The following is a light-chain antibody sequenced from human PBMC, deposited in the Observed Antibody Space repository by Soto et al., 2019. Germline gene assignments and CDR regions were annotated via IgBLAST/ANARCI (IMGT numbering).Light chain of an antibody. V-gene: IGKV3-20*01. CDR2: GAS. CDR3: QQYGCSQLT. J-gene: IGKJ4*01. Sequence: EIVLTQSPGTLSLSPGERDTLSCRASQSVSSGYLAWYQQKPGQAPRLLICGASSRATGIPDRFSGSVSGTDFTLTISRLEPEDFAVYYCQQYGCSQLTFGGGTKVEIK. CDR1: QSVSSGY.